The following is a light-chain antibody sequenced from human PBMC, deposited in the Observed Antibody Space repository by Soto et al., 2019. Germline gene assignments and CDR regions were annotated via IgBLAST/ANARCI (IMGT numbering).Light chain of an antibody. CDR3: QQYGSSPPYT. Sequence: EVVLTQSPGTLSLSPGERATLSCRASQSVSNKYLAWYQQKPGQAPRLIIFGSSDRATGIPERFSGSGSGTDFTLTISRLEPEDFAVYYCQQYGSSPPYTFGQGTKLEIK. CDR1: QSVSNKY. CDR2: GSS. J-gene: IGKJ2*01. V-gene: IGKV3-20*01.